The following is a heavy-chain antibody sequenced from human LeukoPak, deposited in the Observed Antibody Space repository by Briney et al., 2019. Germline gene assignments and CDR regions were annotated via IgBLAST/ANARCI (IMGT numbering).Heavy chain of an antibody. CDR1: GGSISSYY. D-gene: IGHD2-21*01. V-gene: IGHV4-59*08. CDR2: IYYSGST. CDR3: ARHSKTAFGERAFDY. J-gene: IGHJ4*02. Sequence: SETLSLTCTVSGGSISSYYWSWIRQPPGKGLEWIGYIYYSGSTNYNPSLKSRVTISVDTSKNQFSLKLSSVTAADTAVYYCARHSKTAFGERAFDYWGQGALVTVSS.